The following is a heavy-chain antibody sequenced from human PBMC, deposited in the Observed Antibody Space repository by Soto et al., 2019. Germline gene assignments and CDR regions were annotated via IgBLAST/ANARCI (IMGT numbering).Heavy chain of an antibody. Sequence: EVQLLESGGGLVQPGGSLRLSCAASGFTFSSYAMSWVRQAPGKWLEWVSAISGSGGSTYYADSVKGRFTISRDNSMNTLYLQMNSLRAEDTAVYYCAKDGGIVATIYYYYYGMDVWGQGTTVTVSS. V-gene: IGHV3-23*01. CDR1: GFTFSSYA. CDR3: AKDGGIVATIYYYYYGMDV. J-gene: IGHJ6*02. CDR2: ISGSGGST. D-gene: IGHD5-12*01.